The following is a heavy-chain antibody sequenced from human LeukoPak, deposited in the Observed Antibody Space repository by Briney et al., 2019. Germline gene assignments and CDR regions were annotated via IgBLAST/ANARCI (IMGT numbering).Heavy chain of an antibody. Sequence: ASVKVSCKASGYTFTSYGISWVRQAPGQGLEWMGWISAYNGNTNYAQKLQGRVTMTTDTSTSTAYMELRSLRSDDTAVYYCARNPYYYDSSGYWTFDYWGQGTLVTVSS. CDR3: ARNPYYYDSSGYWTFDY. J-gene: IGHJ4*02. V-gene: IGHV1-18*01. CDR2: ISAYNGNT. CDR1: GYTFTSYG. D-gene: IGHD3-22*01.